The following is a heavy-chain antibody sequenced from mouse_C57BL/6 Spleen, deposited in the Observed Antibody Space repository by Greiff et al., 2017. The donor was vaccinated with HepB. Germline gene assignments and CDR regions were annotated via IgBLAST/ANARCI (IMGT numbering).Heavy chain of an antibody. D-gene: IGHD3-1*01. CDR1: GYTFTDYE. Sequence: LVESGAELVRPGASVTLSCKASGYTFTDYEMHWVKQTPVHGLEWIGAIDPETGGTAYNQKFKGKAILTADKSSSTAYMELRSLTSEDSAVYYCTREAGRAFDYWGQGTTLTVSS. V-gene: IGHV1-15*01. CDR2: IDPETGGT. J-gene: IGHJ2*01. CDR3: TREAGRAFDY.